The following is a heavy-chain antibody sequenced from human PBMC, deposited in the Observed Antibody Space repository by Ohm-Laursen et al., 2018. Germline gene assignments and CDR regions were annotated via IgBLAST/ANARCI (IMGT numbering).Heavy chain of an antibody. V-gene: IGHV3-33*01. J-gene: IGHJ4*02. CDR3: AREWIQLWPFDY. Sequence: SLRLSCAASGFTFSSYGMHWVRQAPGKGLEWVAVIWYDGSNKYYADSVKGRFTISRDNSKNTLYLQMNSLRAEDTAVYYCAREWIQLWPFDYWGQETLVTVSS. CDR2: IWYDGSNK. D-gene: IGHD5-18*01. CDR1: GFTFSSYG.